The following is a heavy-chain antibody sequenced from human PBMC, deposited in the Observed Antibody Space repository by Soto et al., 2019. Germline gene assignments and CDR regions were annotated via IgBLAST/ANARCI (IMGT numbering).Heavy chain of an antibody. CDR2: MNPNSGNT. CDR1: GYTFTSYD. Sequence: ASVKVSCKASGYTFTSYDINWVRQATGQGLEWMGWMNPNSGNTGYAQKFQGRVTMTRNTSISTAYMELSSLRSEDTAVYYCAGGRAVRGVPSWFDPWGQGTXVTVSS. CDR3: AGGRAVRGVPSWFDP. D-gene: IGHD3-10*01. V-gene: IGHV1-8*01. J-gene: IGHJ5*02.